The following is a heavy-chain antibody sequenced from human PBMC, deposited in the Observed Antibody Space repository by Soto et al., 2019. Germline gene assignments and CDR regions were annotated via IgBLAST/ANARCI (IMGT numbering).Heavy chain of an antibody. J-gene: IGHJ5*02. D-gene: IGHD3-3*01. CDR2: IYYSGST. Sequence: QVQLQESGPGLVKPSETLSLTCTVSGGSISSYYWSWIRQPPGKGLEWIGYIYYSGSTNYNPYLKSRVTISVDTSKNQCSLKLSSVTAADTAVYYCARDQRDLRNDCFGLDSGRRFWFDPWGQGTLVTVSS. CDR3: ARDQRDLRNDCFGLDSGRRFWFDP. CDR1: GGSISSYY. V-gene: IGHV4-59*01.